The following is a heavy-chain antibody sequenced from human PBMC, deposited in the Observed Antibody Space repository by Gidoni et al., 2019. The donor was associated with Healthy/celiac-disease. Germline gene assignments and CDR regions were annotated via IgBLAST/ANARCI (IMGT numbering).Heavy chain of an antibody. J-gene: IGHJ4*02. CDR1: GGTFSSYA. V-gene: IGHV1-69*01. Sequence: QVQLVQSGAEVKKPGSSVKVSCKASGGTFSSYAISWVRQAPGQGLEWMGGIIPIFGTANYAQKSQGRVTITADESTSTAYMELSSLRSEDTAVYYCHVQLVQRQTPSGWDYWGQGTLVTVSS. D-gene: IGHD6-6*01. CDR3: HVQLVQRQTPSGWDY. CDR2: IIPIFGTA.